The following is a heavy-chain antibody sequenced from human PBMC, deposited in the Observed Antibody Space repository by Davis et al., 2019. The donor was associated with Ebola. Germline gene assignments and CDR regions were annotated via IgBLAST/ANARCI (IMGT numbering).Heavy chain of an antibody. CDR3: ARCGVVVVAATPVCYYGMDV. Sequence: MPSETLSLTCAVYGGSFSGYYWSWIRQPPGKGLEWIGEINHSGSTNYNPSLKSRVTISVDTSKNQFSLTLSSVTAADTAVYYCARCGVVVVAATPVCYYGMDVWGQGTTVTVSS. V-gene: IGHV4-34*01. D-gene: IGHD2-15*01. CDR2: INHSGST. J-gene: IGHJ6*02. CDR1: GGSFSGYY.